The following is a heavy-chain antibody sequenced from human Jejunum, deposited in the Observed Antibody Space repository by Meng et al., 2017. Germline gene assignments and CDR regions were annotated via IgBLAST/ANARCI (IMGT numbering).Heavy chain of an antibody. V-gene: IGHV3-11*01. CDR2: IGSSGSPI. CDR3: VASAIVATDY. Sequence: QVHLVESGGGSVKPGGSRRRSCAASAFTFSDYYMGWIRQAPGKGLEWVSYIGSSGSPIYYADSVRGRFTISRDNAKNSLFLQMNSLRGDDTAVYYCVASAIVATDYWGQGTLVTVSS. J-gene: IGHJ4*02. CDR1: AFTFSDYY. D-gene: IGHD2/OR15-2a*01.